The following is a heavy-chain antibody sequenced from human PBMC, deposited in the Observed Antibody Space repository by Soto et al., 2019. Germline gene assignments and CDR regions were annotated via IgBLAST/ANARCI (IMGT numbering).Heavy chain of an antibody. V-gene: IGHV3-7*01. CDR3: AREIAARL. D-gene: IGHD6-6*01. J-gene: IGHJ6*04. CDR2: TKQDGSEE. CDR1: GFTFGSYW. Sequence: GGSLRLSCAASGFTFGSYWMSWFRQAPGKGLEWVANTKQDGSEENYVGAVKGRLTLSRDNAKNALYLQMNSLRVEDTAVYYCAREIAARLWGKGTTVTVSS.